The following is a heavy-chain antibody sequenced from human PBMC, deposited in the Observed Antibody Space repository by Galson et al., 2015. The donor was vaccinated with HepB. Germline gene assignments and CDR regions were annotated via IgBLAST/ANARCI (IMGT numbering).Heavy chain of an antibody. Sequence: SLRLSCAASGFTFSDYYMSWIRQAPGKGLEWVSFFSTTSSYTNYADSVKGRFTISRDNAKNSLYLQMNSLRAEDTALYYCARLPAANIYYYYYMDVWGKGTTVTVSS. CDR3: ARLPAANIYYYYYMDV. J-gene: IGHJ6*03. CDR1: GFTFSDYY. CDR2: FSTTSSYT. D-gene: IGHD2-2*01. V-gene: IGHV3-11*06.